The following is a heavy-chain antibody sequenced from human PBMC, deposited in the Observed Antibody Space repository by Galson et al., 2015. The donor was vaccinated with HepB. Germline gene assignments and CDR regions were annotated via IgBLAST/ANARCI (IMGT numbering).Heavy chain of an antibody. J-gene: IGHJ6*02. CDR3: ALGIYYRSSYGMDV. CDR1: GFTVTSNY. D-gene: IGHD3-10*01. CDR2: IDSGGST. V-gene: IGHV3-53*01. Sequence: SLRLSCAASGFTVTSNYMSWVRQAPGKGPECVSVIDSGGSTYYADSVEGRFAISRDISENMLYLQMNSLRAEDTAVYYCALGIYYRSSYGMDVWGQGTTVTVSS.